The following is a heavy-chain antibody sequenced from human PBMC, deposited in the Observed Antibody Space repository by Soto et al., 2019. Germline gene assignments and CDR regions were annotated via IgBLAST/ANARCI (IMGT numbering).Heavy chain of an antibody. CDR1: GYNFVKYG. Sequence: ASVKVSCKASGYNFVKYGITWVRQAPGQGLEWLGWISPYNGNTKYAQKIQGRVIMTTDTSTTTAYLELLSLTSDDTAVYYCARGISEWYPHYTMDDWGQGNTVTVSS. CDR2: ISPYNGNT. CDR3: ARGISEWYPHYTMDD. D-gene: IGHD3-3*01. V-gene: IGHV1-18*01. J-gene: IGHJ6*02.